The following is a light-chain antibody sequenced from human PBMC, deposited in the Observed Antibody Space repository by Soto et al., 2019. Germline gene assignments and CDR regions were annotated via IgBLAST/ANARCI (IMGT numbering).Light chain of an antibody. Sequence: EIMMTQSPATLSVSLGERATLFCRASQNVRSNLAWYQQKPGQAPRLLIHGASSRATGIPDRFSGSGFGTEFTLTISRLESEDFAVYYCQQYGSSPGTFGQGTKVEIK. CDR3: QQYGSSPGT. V-gene: IGKV3D-15*02. J-gene: IGKJ1*01. CDR2: GAS. CDR1: QNVRSN.